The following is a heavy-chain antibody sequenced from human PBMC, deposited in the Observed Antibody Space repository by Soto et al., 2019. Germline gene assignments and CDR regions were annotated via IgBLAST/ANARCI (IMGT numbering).Heavy chain of an antibody. CDR3: ARDSPPVDY. V-gene: IGHV4-59*12. CDR1: GGSISSYY. J-gene: IGHJ4*02. Sequence: LSLTCTVSGGSISSYYWSWIRQPPGKGLEWIGYIYYSGSTNYNPSLKSRVTISVDTSKNQFSLKLSSVTAADTAVYYCARDSPPVDYWGQGTLVTVSS. CDR2: IYYSGST.